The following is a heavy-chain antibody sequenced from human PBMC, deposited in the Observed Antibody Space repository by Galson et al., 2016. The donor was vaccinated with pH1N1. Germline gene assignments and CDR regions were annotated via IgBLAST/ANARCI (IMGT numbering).Heavy chain of an antibody. CDR3: AGHLFSASESPFEY. J-gene: IGHJ4*02. D-gene: IGHD3-16*01. CDR1: GFTFSHYW. Sequence: SLRLSCAASGFTFSHYWMSWVRQAPGKGLEWVANIKENGSEKYYLDSVKGRFTISRDNAKHSGSLQLDSLRAEDTAVYYCAGHLFSASESPFEYWGQGALVTVSS. CDR2: IKENGSEK. V-gene: IGHV3-7*01.